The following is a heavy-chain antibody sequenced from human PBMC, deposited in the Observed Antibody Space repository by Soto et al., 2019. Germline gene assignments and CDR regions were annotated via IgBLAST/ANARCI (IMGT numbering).Heavy chain of an antibody. CDR3: ARESVTNISYYMDV. Sequence: GGSLRLSCAASGFTVSSNYMSWVRQAPGKGLEWVSVIYSGGSTYYADSVKGRFTISRDNSKNTLYLQMNSLRAEDKDVYYWARESVTNISYYMDVWGKGTTVTVSS. CDR1: GFTVSSNY. V-gene: IGHV3-66*01. D-gene: IGHD4-17*01. J-gene: IGHJ6*03. CDR2: IYSGGST.